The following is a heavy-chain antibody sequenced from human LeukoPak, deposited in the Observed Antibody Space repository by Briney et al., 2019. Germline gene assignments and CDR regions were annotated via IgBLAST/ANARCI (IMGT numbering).Heavy chain of an antibody. CDR3: AKGGGENEQLDPLDY. CDR1: GFTFSSYG. CDR2: IWYDGSNK. J-gene: IGHJ4*02. Sequence: GRSLRLSCAASGFTFSSYGMHWVRQAPGKGLEWVAVIWYDGSNKYYADSVKGRFTISRDNSKNTLYLRMNSLRAEDTAVYYCAKGGGENEQLDPLDYWGQGTLVTVSS. D-gene: IGHD6-13*01. V-gene: IGHV3-33*06.